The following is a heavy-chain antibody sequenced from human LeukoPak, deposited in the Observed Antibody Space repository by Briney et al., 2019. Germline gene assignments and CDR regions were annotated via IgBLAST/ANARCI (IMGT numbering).Heavy chain of an antibody. J-gene: IGHJ4*02. V-gene: IGHV4-61*08. Sequence: SETLSLTCTVSGGSISSGGHSWSWIRQPPGKGLEWIGYIYYSGSTNYNPSLKSRVTISLDTSKNQFSLKLSSVTAADTAVYYCARGPNSKYLDYWGQGTLVTVSS. CDR2: IYYSGST. CDR1: GGSISSGGHS. CDR3: ARGPNSKYLDY.